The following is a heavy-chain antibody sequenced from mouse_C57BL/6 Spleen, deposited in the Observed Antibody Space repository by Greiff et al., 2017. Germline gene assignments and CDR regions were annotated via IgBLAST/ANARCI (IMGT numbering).Heavy chain of an antibody. V-gene: IGHV1-61*01. CDR2: IYPSDSET. D-gene: IGHD1-1*01. CDR1: GYTFTSYW. CDR3: ARSLLRYYAMDY. J-gene: IGHJ4*01. Sequence: VQLQQPGAELVRPGSSVKLSCKASGYTFTSYWMDWVKQRPGQGLEWIGNIYPSDSETHYNQKFKDKATLTVDKSSSTAYMQLSSLTSEDSAVYYCARSLLRYYAMDYWGQGTSVTVSS.